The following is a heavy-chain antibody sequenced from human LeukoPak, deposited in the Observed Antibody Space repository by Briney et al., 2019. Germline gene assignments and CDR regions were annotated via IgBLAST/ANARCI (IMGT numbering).Heavy chain of an antibody. D-gene: IGHD6-19*01. J-gene: IGHJ4*02. V-gene: IGHV4-39*01. CDR2: IYYSGST. CDR1: GGSISGYY. CDR3: ARSSSGWYARFDY. Sequence: SETLSLTCTVSGGSISGYYWGWIRQPPGKGLEWIGSIYYSGSTYYNPSLKSRVTISVDTSKNQFSLKLSSVTAADTAVYYCARSSSGWYARFDYWGQGTLVTVSS.